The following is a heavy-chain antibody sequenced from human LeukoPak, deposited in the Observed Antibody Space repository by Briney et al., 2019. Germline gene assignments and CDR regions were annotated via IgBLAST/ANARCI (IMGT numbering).Heavy chain of an antibody. D-gene: IGHD2-2*01. CDR1: GGSISTGGYY. J-gene: IGHJ5*02. V-gene: IGHV4-31*03. CDR3: ARFSSPSAGEWFDP. Sequence: SETLSLTCTVSGGSISTGGYYWSWIRQHPGKGLEWIGYIYYSGSTYYNPSLKSRVTISVDTSKNQFSLKLSSVTAADTAVYYCARFSSPSAGEWFDPWGQGTLVTVSS. CDR2: IYYSGST.